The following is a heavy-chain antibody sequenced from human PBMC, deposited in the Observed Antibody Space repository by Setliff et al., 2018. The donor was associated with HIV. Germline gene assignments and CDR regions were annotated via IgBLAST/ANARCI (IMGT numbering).Heavy chain of an antibody. D-gene: IGHD3-22*01. Sequence: PSETLSLTCAVYGGSFSGYYWSWIRQPPGKGLEWIGEIDHRGSTNYNPSLKSRVTISVDTSKNQFSLKLSSVTATDTAVYYCARSITMIIVAPGAFDIWGQGTMVTVSS. J-gene: IGHJ3*02. CDR3: ARSITMIIVAPGAFDI. CDR2: IDHRGST. V-gene: IGHV4-34*01. CDR1: GGSFSGYY.